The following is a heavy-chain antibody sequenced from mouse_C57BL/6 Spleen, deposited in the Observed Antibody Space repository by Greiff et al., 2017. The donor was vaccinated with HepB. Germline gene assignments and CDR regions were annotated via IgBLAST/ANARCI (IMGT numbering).Heavy chain of an antibody. J-gene: IGHJ1*03. V-gene: IGHV5-17*01. D-gene: IGHD2-2*01. CDR2: ISSGSSTI. CDR1: GFTFSDYG. CDR3: ASYYGYDNWYFDV. Sequence: EVQLQESGGGLVKPGGSLKLSCAASGFTFSDYGMHWVRQAPEKGLEWVAYISSGSSTIYYADTVKGRFTISRDNAKNTLFLQMTSLRSEDTAMYYCASYYGYDNWYFDVWGTGTTVTVSS.